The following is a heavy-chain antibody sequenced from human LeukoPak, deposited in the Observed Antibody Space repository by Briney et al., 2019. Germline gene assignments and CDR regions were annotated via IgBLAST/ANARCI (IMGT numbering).Heavy chain of an antibody. D-gene: IGHD4-17*01. V-gene: IGHV4-34*01. J-gene: IGHJ4*02. CDR1: GGSFSGYY. Sequence: PSETLSLICAVYGGSFSGYYWRWIRHPPGKGLEGMGENNNSGSTNYNPSLKSRVTISVDTSKNQFSLKLSCLTAADTAVYYCARRTVTTDLTFDYGGEGTLVTVSS. CDR3: ARRTVTTDLTFDY. CDR2: NNNSGST.